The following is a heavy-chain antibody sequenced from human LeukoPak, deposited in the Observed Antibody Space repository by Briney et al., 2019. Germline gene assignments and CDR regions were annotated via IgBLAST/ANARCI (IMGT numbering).Heavy chain of an antibody. Sequence: ASVKVSCKASGYTFTSYYMHWVRQAHGQGLEWMGIINPSGGSTSYAQKFQGRVTMTRDTSTSIVYMELSSLRSEDTAVYYCARAHDSSGYYGTYAFDIWGQGTMVTVSS. V-gene: IGHV1-46*01. CDR1: GYTFTSYY. J-gene: IGHJ3*02. CDR2: INPSGGST. CDR3: ARAHDSSGYYGTYAFDI. D-gene: IGHD3-22*01.